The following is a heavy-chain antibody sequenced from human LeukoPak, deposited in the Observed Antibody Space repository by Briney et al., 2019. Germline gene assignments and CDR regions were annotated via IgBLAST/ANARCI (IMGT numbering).Heavy chain of an antibody. Sequence: SETLSLTCAANGASFSDYYWVWVRQPPGKGLEWIGTISYSGNTDYNPSLRSRVTISVDTSNNQFSLRLGSVTAADTAIYHCARHCCSAPSKRVFDIWGQGTMVTVSS. CDR1: GASFSDYY. CDR2: ISYSGNT. V-gene: IGHV4-34*01. J-gene: IGHJ3*02. CDR3: ARHCCSAPSKRVFDI. D-gene: IGHD2-2*01.